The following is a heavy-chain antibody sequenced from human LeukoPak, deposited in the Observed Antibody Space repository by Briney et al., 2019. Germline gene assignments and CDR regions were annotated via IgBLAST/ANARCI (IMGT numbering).Heavy chain of an antibody. CDR3: ARWIVGFDS. Sequence: PGGSLRLSCAGSGFTFDDYAMPWVRQAPGEGLEWVSGINENSGSIGYADSVKGRFTISRDNAKNSLYLQMNSLRTEDTAFYYCARWIVGFDSWGQGTLVTVSS. CDR1: GFTFDDYA. J-gene: IGHJ4*02. CDR2: INENSGSI. D-gene: IGHD3-3*01. V-gene: IGHV3-9*01.